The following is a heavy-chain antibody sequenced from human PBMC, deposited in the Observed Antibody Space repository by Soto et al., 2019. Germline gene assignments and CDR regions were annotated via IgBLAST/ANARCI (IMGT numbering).Heavy chain of an antibody. J-gene: IGHJ6*03. CDR1: ELTFRDYG. V-gene: IGHV3-11*01. CDR2: ISSSGSTI. CDR3: ARALYYYYMDV. Sequence: GGSQRLSCRASELTFRDYGRSWIRQAPGKGLEWVSYISSSGSTIYYADSVKGRFTISRDNAKNSLYLQMNSLRAEDTAVYYCARALYYYYMDVWGKGTTVTVSS.